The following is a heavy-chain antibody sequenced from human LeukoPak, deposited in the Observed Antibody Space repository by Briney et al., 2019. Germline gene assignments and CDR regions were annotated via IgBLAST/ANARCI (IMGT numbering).Heavy chain of an antibody. Sequence: GGSLRLSCAASGFTFSDYYMSWIRQAPGKGLEWVSYISSSGSTIYYADSVKGRFTISRDNAKSSLYLQMNSLRAEDTAVYYCARDPGQWLVQDANYYYYGMDVWGQGTTVTVSS. CDR1: GFTFSDYY. J-gene: IGHJ6*02. V-gene: IGHV3-11*01. D-gene: IGHD6-19*01. CDR3: ARDPGQWLVQDANYYYYGMDV. CDR2: ISSSGSTI.